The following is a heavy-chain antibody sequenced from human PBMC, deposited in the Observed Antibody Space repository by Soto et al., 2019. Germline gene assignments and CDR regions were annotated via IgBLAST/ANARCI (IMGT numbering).Heavy chain of an antibody. CDR1: GFTFGNYW. CDR2: IKPNGGEQ. D-gene: IGHD4-17*01. V-gene: IGHV3-7*02. CDR3: ARHGDYVSMDV. J-gene: IGHJ6*03. Sequence: GGSLRLSCEASGFTFGNYWMNWVRQTPGKGLEWVANIKPNGGEQYYVDSVKGRFTISRDNAKDSLYLQMSSLRGDDTAVYYCARHGDYVSMDVWGKGTTVTVSS.